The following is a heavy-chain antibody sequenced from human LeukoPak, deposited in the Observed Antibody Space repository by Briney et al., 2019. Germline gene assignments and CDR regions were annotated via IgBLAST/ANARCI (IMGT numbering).Heavy chain of an antibody. J-gene: IGHJ4*02. V-gene: IGHV3-48*01. D-gene: IGHD3-10*01. Sequence: GGSLRLSCAASGFTFSSYGMSWVRQAPGKGLKWVSYISSSSSTIYYADSVKGRFTISRDNSKNTLYLQMNSLRAEDTAVYYCARALDYYGSGSYSFDYWGQGTLVTVSS. CDR3: ARALDYYGSGSYSFDY. CDR1: GFTFSSYG. CDR2: ISSSSSTI.